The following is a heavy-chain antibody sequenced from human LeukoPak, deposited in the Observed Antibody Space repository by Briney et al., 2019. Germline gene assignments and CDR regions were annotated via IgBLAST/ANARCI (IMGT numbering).Heavy chain of an antibody. D-gene: IGHD3-10*02. CDR2: ISGRGGGT. CDR1: RFTFSSYG. Sequence: GGSLRLSCAASRFTFSSYGMSWVRQAPGKGLEWVSGISGRGGGTYYADSVKGRFTISRDNAKNSLYLQMNSLRAEDTAVYYCAELGITMIGGVWGKGTTVTISS. J-gene: IGHJ6*04. CDR3: AELGITMIGGV. V-gene: IGHV3-23*01.